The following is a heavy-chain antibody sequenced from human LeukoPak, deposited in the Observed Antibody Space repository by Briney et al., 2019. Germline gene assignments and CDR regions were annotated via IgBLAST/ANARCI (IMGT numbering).Heavy chain of an antibody. D-gene: IGHD3-16*02. Sequence: GGSLRLSCAASGFTFDDYGMSWLRQAPGKGLEWVSGINWNGGSTVYEVSVKGRFTISRDNAKNSLYLQMNSLRAEDTALYYCAREVGSGTYYDYVWGSYRYPDWFDPWGQGTLVTVSS. CDR3: AREVGSGTYYDYVWGSYRYPDWFDP. CDR2: INWNGGST. CDR1: GFTFDDYG. V-gene: IGHV3-20*04. J-gene: IGHJ5*02.